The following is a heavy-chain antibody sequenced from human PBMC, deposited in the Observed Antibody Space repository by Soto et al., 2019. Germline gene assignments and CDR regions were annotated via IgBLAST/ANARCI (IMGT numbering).Heavy chain of an antibody. V-gene: IGHV1-18*01. CDR3: ARDLAEVATIHYYGMDV. CDR2: ISAYNGNT. CDR1: GYTFTSYG. J-gene: IGHJ6*02. D-gene: IGHD5-12*01. Sequence: ALVKVSCKASGYTFTSYGISWVRQAPGQGLEWMGWISAYNGNTNYAQKLQGRVTMTTDTSTSTAYMELRSLRSDDTAVYYCARDLAEVATIHYYGMDVWGQGTTVTVSS.